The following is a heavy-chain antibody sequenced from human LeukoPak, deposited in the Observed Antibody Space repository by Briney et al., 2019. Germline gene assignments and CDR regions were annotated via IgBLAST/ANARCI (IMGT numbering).Heavy chain of an antibody. CDR3: ARTKVATISIAVAGQEGTYYFDY. CDR2: IYSGGST. D-gene: IGHD6-19*01. CDR1: GFTVSSNY. Sequence: GGSLRLSCAASGFTVSSNYMSWVRQAPGKGLEWVSVIYSGGSTYYADSVKGRFTISRDNSKNTLYLQMNSLRAEDTAVYYCARTKVATISIAVAGQEGTYYFDYWGQGTLVTVSS. V-gene: IGHV3-66*01. J-gene: IGHJ4*02.